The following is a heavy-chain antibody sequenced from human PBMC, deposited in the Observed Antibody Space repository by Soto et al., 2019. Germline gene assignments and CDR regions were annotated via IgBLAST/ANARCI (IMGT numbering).Heavy chain of an antibody. V-gene: IGHV4-31*03. J-gene: IGHJ6*02. CDR3: SGYEVPYGSGSLRTNYYYGMDV. D-gene: IGHD3-10*01. Sequence: PSETLSLTCTVSGGSISSGGYYWSWIRQHPGKGLEWIGYIYYSGSTYYNPSLKSRVTISVDTSKNHFSLKLSSVTAADTAVFYCSGYEVPYGSGSLRTNYYYGMDVWGQGTTVTVSS. CDR2: IYYSGST. CDR1: GGSISSGGYY.